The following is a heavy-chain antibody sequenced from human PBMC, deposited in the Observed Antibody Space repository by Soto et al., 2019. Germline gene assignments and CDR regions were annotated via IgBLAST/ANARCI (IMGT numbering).Heavy chain of an antibody. Sequence: LRLSCAASGFTFSSYGMHWVRQAPGKGLEWVAVIWYDGSNKYYADSVKGRFTISRDNSKNTLYLQMNSLRAEDTAVYYCARDRKVGPGYYYYYGMDVWGQGTTVTVSS. CDR3: ARDRKVGPGYYYYYGMDV. CDR1: GFTFSSYG. D-gene: IGHD2-15*01. J-gene: IGHJ6*02. CDR2: IWYDGSNK. V-gene: IGHV3-33*01.